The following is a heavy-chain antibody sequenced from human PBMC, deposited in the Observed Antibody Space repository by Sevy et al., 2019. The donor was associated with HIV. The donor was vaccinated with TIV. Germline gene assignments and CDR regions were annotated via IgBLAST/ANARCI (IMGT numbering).Heavy chain of an antibody. CDR2: ISSDGINH. V-gene: IGHV3-30*18. CDR1: GFNFQTFG. CDR3: TKESLRGTYIRGDFDH. D-gene: IGHD3-10*02. J-gene: IGHJ4*02. Sequence: GGSLRLSCSALGFNFQTFGMHWIRQAPGKGPEWLAVISSDGINHNYAASVKGRFTISRDNSKSLLSLQMNSLTPNDTAVYFCTKESLRGTYIRGDFDHWGQGTLVTVSS.